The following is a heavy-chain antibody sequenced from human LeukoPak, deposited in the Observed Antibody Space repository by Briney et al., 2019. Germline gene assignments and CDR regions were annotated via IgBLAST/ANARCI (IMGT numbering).Heavy chain of an antibody. CDR3: ASFQGFGIQLWFYDY. V-gene: IGHV4-39*01. D-gene: IGHD5-18*01. J-gene: IGHJ4*02. Sequence: SETLYLTCTVSGGSISSSSYYWGWIRQPPGKGLEWIGSIYYSGSTYYNPSLKSRVTISVDTSKNQFSLKLSSVTAADTAVYYCASFQGFGIQLWFYDYWGQGTLVTVSS. CDR2: IYYSGST. CDR1: GGSISSSSYY.